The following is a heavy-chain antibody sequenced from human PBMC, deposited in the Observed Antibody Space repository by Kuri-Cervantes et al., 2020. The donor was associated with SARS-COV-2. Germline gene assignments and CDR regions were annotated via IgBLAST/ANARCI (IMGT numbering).Heavy chain of an antibody. CDR3: ARRIAAAGYYYYYGMDV. CDR2: ISAHNGNT. CDR1: GYTFTSYG. J-gene: IGHJ6*02. Sequence: ASVKVSCKASGYTFTSYGISWVRQAPGQGLEWMGWISAHNGNTNYAQKLQGRVTMTTDTSTSTAYMELRSLRSDDTAVYYCARRIAAAGYYYYYGMDVWGQGTTVTVSS. D-gene: IGHD6-13*01. V-gene: IGHV1-18*04.